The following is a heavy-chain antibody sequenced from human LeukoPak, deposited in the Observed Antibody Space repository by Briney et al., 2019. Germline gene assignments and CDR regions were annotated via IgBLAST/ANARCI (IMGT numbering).Heavy chain of an antibody. CDR2: ISSSSSTI. D-gene: IGHD2-21*02. V-gene: IGHV3-48*01. J-gene: IGHJ4*02. Sequence: GGSLRLSCAASVFTFSSYSMNWVRQAPGKGLEWVSYISSSSSTIYYADSVKGRFTISRDNSKNTLYLQMSSLRVEDTAVYYCAKRDRPCSGDCSAPYYFDYWGQGTLVTVSS. CDR1: VFTFSSYS. CDR3: AKRDRPCSGDCSAPYYFDY.